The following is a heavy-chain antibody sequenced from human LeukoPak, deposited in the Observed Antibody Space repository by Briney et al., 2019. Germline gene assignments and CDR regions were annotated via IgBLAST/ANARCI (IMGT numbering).Heavy chain of an antibody. V-gene: IGHV3-23*01. CDR1: GFTFSSYA. CDR3: ASKFWSGYYPYYYYMDV. J-gene: IGHJ6*03. D-gene: IGHD3-3*01. CDR2: ISGSGGST. Sequence: GGSLRLSCAASGFTFSSYAMSWVRQAPGKGLEWVSAISGSGGSTYYADSVKGRFTISRDNSKNTLYLQMNSLRAEDTAVYYCASKFWSGYYPYYYYMDVWGKGTTVTVSS.